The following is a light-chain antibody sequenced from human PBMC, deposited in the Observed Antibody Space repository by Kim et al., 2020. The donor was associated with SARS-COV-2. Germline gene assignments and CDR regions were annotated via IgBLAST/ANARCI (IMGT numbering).Light chain of an antibody. J-gene: IGLJ1*01. CDR1: SSDIGAYKS. V-gene: IGLV2-8*01. CDR2: EVN. CDR3: TSYAGSNNLDV. Sequence: QSVTISCTGTSSDIGAYKSVSWYQQHPGKAPKLMIYEVNRRPSGVPDRFSGSKSGNTASLTVSGLQAEDEADYYCTSYAGSNNLDVFGTGTKVTVL.